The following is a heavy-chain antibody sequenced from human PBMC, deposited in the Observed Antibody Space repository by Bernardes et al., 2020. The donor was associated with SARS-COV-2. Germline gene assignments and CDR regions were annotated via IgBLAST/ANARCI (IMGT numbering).Heavy chain of an antibody. J-gene: IGHJ6*02. D-gene: IGHD2-2*01. Sequence: GGSLSLSCAGSRFTFSTYSMSWVRQAPGKGLEWVSAISGSGFTTHYADSVKGRFTISRDNSKNTLYLQMNSLRAEDTAIYYCAKCSSTCQQGHGMDVWGQGTTVTVSS. CDR1: RFTFSTYS. V-gene: IGHV3-23*01. CDR2: ISGSGFTT. CDR3: AKCSSTCQQGHGMDV.